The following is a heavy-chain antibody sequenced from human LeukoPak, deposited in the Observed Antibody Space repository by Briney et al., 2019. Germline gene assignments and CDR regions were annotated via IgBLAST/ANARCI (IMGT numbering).Heavy chain of an antibody. CDR2: IYYSGST. Sequence: SETLSLTCAVSGDSISSSSYSWGWILQPPGKGLEWIGSIYYSGSTYHNPSLKSRVTISVDTSKNQFFLKLSSVTAADTAVYYCARHSDCVTSSCYTGYFDYWGQGTLVTVSS. CDR3: ARHSDCVTSSCYTGYFDY. CDR1: GDSISSSSYS. J-gene: IGHJ4*02. D-gene: IGHD2-2*02. V-gene: IGHV4-39*01.